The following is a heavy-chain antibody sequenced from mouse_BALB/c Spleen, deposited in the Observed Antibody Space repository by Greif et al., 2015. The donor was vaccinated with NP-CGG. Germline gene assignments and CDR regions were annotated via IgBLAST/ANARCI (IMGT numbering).Heavy chain of an antibody. Sequence: LVESGAELVRPGALVKLSCKASGFNIKDYYMHWVEQRPEQGLEWIGWTDPENGNTIYDPKFQGKASITADTSSNTAYLQLSSLTSEDTAVYYCARGDYDRGYFDVWGAGTTVTVSS. CDR3: ARGDYDRGYFDV. CDR2: TDPENGNT. J-gene: IGHJ1*01. V-gene: IGHV14-1*02. CDR1: GFNIKDYY. D-gene: IGHD2-4*01.